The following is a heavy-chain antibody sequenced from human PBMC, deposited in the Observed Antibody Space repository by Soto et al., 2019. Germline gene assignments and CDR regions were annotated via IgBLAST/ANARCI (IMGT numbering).Heavy chain of an antibody. D-gene: IGHD2-2*01. Sequence: GGSLRLSCAASGFTFSSYGMHWVRQAPGKGLEWVAVIWYDGSNKYYADSVKGRFTISRDNSKNTLYLQMNSLRAEDTAVYYCARGNILVPGGPVHYYYVMDVWGQGTTVTVSS. J-gene: IGHJ6*02. CDR1: GFTFSSYG. CDR3: ARGNILVPGGPVHYYYVMDV. CDR2: IWYDGSNK. V-gene: IGHV3-33*01.